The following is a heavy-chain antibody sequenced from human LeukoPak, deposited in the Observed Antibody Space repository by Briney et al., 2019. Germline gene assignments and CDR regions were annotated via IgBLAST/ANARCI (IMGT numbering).Heavy chain of an antibody. Sequence: SETLSLTCAVYGGSFSGYYWSWIRQPPGKGLEWIGEINHSGSTNYNPSLKRRVTISVDTSKNQFSLKLSSVTAADTAVYYCARGRYYFDYWGQGTLVTVSS. CDR3: ARGRYYFDY. V-gene: IGHV4-34*01. D-gene: IGHD5-24*01. CDR1: GGSFSGYY. CDR2: INHSGST. J-gene: IGHJ4*02.